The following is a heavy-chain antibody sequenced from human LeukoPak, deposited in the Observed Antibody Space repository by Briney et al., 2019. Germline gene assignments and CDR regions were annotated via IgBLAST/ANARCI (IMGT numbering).Heavy chain of an antibody. J-gene: IGHJ4*02. Sequence: ASVKVSCKASGGTFSSYAISWVRQAPGQGLEWMGRIIPILGIANYAQKFQGRVTITADKSTSTAYMELSSLRSEDTAVYYCARPGSTGIAAAGGFDYWGQGTLVTVSS. CDR1: GGTFSSYA. D-gene: IGHD6-13*01. CDR3: ARPGSTGIAAAGGFDY. CDR2: IIPILGIA. V-gene: IGHV1-69*04.